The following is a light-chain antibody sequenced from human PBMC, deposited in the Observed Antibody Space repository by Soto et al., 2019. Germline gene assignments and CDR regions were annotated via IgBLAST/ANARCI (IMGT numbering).Light chain of an antibody. CDR1: QRVRSSY. Sequence: EIVLTQSPGTLSLSPGERATLSCRASQRVRSSYLAWYQQKPGQAPRLLMYGASSRATGTPDRFSGSGSGTDFTLTVSRLEPEELAVYYCQQYDTWGTFGPRTKVDIK. J-gene: IGKJ3*01. CDR2: GAS. CDR3: QQYDTWGT. V-gene: IGKV3-20*01.